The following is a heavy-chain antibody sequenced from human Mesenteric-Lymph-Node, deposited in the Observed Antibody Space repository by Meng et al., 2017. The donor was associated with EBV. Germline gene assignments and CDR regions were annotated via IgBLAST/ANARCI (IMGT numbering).Heavy chain of an antibody. J-gene: IGHJ4*02. Sequence: QVQLVQFGAEVKKPWTSVKASCKASGYTFTHYDFNWVRQATGQGLEWRGWMNPNSGNTGSTQKFQGRVTMTRDTSMGTAYMELSSLRSEDTAVYYCARVNGDPDYWGQGTLVTVSS. CDR1: GYTFTHYD. CDR2: MNPNSGNT. CDR3: ARVNGDPDY. D-gene: IGHD4-17*01. V-gene: IGHV1-8*01.